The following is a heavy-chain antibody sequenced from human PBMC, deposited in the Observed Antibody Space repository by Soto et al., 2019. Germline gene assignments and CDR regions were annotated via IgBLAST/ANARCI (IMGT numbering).Heavy chain of an antibody. J-gene: IGHJ6*02. D-gene: IGHD3-10*01. V-gene: IGHV1-2*02. CDR1: GYTFTGYY. Sequence: ASVKVSCKASGYTFTGYYMHWVRQAPGQGLEWMGWINPNSGGTNYAQKFQGRVTMTRDTSISTAYMELSRLRSDDTAVYYCAREIRVWFGELLYYYGMDVWGQGTTVTVS. CDR3: AREIRVWFGELLYYYGMDV. CDR2: INPNSGGT.